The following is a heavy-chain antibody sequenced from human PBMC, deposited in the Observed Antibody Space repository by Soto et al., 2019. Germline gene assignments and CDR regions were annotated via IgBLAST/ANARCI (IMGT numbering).Heavy chain of an antibody. D-gene: IGHD3-10*01. V-gene: IGHV4-61*01. CDR3: ARAPFGRDYYFDY. CDR1: GGSVSSGSYY. J-gene: IGHJ4*02. CDR2: IYYSGST. Sequence: KPSETLSLTCTVSGGSVSSGSYYWSWIRQPPGKGLEWIGYIYYSGSTNYNPSLKSRVTISVDTSKNQFSLKLSSVTAADTAVYYCARAPFGRDYYFDYWGQGTLVTVSS.